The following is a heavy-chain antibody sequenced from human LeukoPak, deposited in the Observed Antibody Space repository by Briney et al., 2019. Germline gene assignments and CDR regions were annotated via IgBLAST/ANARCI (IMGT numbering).Heavy chain of an antibody. J-gene: IGHJ3*02. Sequence: SETLSLTCAVSGGSISSSNWWSWVRPPPGKGLEWIGEIYHSGSTNYNPSLKSRVTISVDKSKNQFSLKLSSVTAADTAVYYCARPDYYDSSGYRFDIWGQGTMVTVSS. CDR2: IYHSGST. CDR3: ARPDYYDSSGYRFDI. V-gene: IGHV4-4*02. CDR1: GGSISSSNW. D-gene: IGHD3-22*01.